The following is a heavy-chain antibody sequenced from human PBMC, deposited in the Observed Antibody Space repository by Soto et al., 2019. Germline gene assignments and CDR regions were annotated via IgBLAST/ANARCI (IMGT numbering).Heavy chain of an antibody. J-gene: IGHJ3*02. CDR3: AREGVNSGIRPWGDAFDI. V-gene: IGHV1-3*04. Sequence: QVQLVQSGAEVKKPGASVKISCEASGYTFTSYVMHWVRQAPGQRLEWMGWISTGTGNTRSSQKFQDRVTFTGDASASTFYMGLRSLTFEDTAVYYCAREGVNSGIRPWGDAFDIWGQGTMVTVSS. D-gene: IGHD3-10*01. CDR2: ISTGTGNT. CDR1: GYTFTSYV.